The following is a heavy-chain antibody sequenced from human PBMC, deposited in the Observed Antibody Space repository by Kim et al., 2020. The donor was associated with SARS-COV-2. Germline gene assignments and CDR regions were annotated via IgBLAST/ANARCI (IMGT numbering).Heavy chain of an antibody. CDR3: ARDQVAAAYHYDSSGYDY. Sequence: KGRFSVSRDKSKNSLYLQMNSLRAEDTAVYYCARDQVAAAYHYDSSGYDYWGQGTLVTVSS. J-gene: IGHJ4*02. V-gene: IGHV3-11*05. D-gene: IGHD3-22*01.